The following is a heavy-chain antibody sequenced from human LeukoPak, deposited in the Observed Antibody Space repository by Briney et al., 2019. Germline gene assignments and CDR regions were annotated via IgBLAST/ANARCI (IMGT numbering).Heavy chain of an antibody. V-gene: IGHV4-59*01. J-gene: IGHJ4*02. CDR2: IYYSGST. CDR1: GGSISSYY. Sequence: SETLSLTCTVSGGSISSYYWSWIRQPPGKELEWIGYIYYSGSTNYNPSLKSRVTISVDTSKNQFSLKLSSVTAADTAVYYCARALAHYDFWSGYYRYFAYWGQGTLVTVSS. D-gene: IGHD3-3*01. CDR3: ARALAHYDFWSGYYRYFAY.